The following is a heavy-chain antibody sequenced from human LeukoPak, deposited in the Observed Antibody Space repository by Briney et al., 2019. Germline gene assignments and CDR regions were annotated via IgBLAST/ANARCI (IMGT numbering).Heavy chain of an antibody. D-gene: IGHD6-19*01. J-gene: IGHJ4*02. CDR2: INHSGST. Sequence: SETLSLTCAVYGGSFSAYYWSWIRQPPGKGLEWIGEINHSGSTNYNPSLKSRVTISVDTSKNQFSLKLSSVTAADTAVYYCARAIAVAGKPDDYWGQGTLVTVSS. V-gene: IGHV4-34*01. CDR1: GGSFSAYY. CDR3: ARAIAVAGKPDDY.